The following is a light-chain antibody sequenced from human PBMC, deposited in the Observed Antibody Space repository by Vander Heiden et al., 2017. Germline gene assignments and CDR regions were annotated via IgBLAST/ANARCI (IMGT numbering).Light chain of an antibody. CDR1: SSDVGGYNY. CDR3: SSYAGSNNVV. J-gene: IGLJ2*01. CDR2: EVS. V-gene: IGLV2-8*01. Sequence: QSALTQPPSASGSPGQSVTISCTGTSSDVGGYNYVSWYQQHPGKAPKLMIYEVSQRPSVVPDRFSGSKSGNTASLTVSGLQAEDEADYYCSSYAGSNNVVFGGGTKLTVL.